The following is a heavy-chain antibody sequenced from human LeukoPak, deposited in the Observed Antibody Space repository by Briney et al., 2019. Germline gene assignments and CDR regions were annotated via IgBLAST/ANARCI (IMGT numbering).Heavy chain of an antibody. J-gene: IGHJ4*02. CDR3: ARDSIGYRSSTSCFYYFDY. Sequence: ASVKVSCKASGGTFSSYTISWVRQAPGQGLEWMGRIIPILGIANYAQKFQGRVTITADKSTSTAYMELSSLRSEDTAVYYCARDSIGYRSSTSCFYYFDYWGQGTLVTVSS. CDR2: IIPILGIA. V-gene: IGHV1-69*04. CDR1: GGTFSSYT. D-gene: IGHD2-2*01.